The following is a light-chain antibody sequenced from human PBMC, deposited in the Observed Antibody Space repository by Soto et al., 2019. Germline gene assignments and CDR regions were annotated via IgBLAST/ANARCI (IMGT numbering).Light chain of an antibody. CDR1: QSVSSY. CDR3: QQYYTWPIT. Sequence: EIVLTQSPGTLSLSPGGRATLSCRASQSVSSYLAWYQQKPGQAPRLLIYEASTRATGIPARFSGSGSGTEFTLTISSLQSEDCAVYYCQQYYTWPITFGGGTKVDI. J-gene: IGKJ4*01. V-gene: IGKV3-15*01. CDR2: EAS.